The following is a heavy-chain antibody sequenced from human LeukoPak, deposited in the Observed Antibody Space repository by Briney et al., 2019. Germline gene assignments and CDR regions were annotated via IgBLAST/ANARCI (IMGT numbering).Heavy chain of an antibody. CDR3: ASTYGSGSYGDYYYYGMDV. CDR1: GGTFSSYA. Sequence: SVKVSCKASGGTFSSYAISWVRQAPGQGLEWMGGIIPIFGTANYAQKFQGRVTITADESTSTAYMELSSLRSEDTAVYYCASTYGSGSYGDYYYYGMDVWGKGPRSPSPQ. D-gene: IGHD3-10*01. V-gene: IGHV1-69*13. J-gene: IGHJ6*01. CDR2: IIPIFGTA.